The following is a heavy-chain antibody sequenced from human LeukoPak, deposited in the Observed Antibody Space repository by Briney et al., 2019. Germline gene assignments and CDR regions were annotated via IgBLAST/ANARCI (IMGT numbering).Heavy chain of an antibody. V-gene: IGHV1-46*01. CDR2: INPSGGST. D-gene: IGHD3-3*01. CDR3: ARAVDYDFWSGYYKAWFDP. Sequence: ASVKVSCKAPGYTFTSYYMHWVRQAPGQGLERMGIINPSGGSTSYAQKFQGRVTMTRDTSTSTVYMELSSLRSEDTAVYYCARAVDYDFWSGYYKAWFDPWGQGTLVTVSS. J-gene: IGHJ5*02. CDR1: GYTFTSYY.